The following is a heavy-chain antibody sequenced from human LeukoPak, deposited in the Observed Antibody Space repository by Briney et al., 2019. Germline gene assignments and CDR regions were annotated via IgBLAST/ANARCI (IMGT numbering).Heavy chain of an antibody. V-gene: IGHV3-48*03. CDR3: ARAGDSSSWYYFDY. CDR1: GFTFSSYE. D-gene: IGHD6-13*01. CDR2: ISSSGSTI. Sequence: GGSLRLSCAASGFTFSSYEMNWVRQAPGKGLEWVSYISSSGSTIYYADSVKGRFTISRDNAKNSLYLQMNSLRAEDTAVYYCARAGDSSSWYYFDYWGQGTLVTVSS. J-gene: IGHJ4*02.